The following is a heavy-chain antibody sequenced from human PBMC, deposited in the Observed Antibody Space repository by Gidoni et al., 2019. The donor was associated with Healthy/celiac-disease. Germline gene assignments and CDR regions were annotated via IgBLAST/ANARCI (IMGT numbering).Heavy chain of an antibody. Sequence: SETLSLTCTVSAGSISSSSYYWGWIRQPPGKGLEWIGSIYYSGSTYYNPSLKRRVTISVDTSKTQFSLKLRSVTAADTAVYYCARHLAYGDYAGYYYMDVWGKGTTVTVSS. CDR3: ARHLAYGDYAGYYYMDV. V-gene: IGHV4-39*01. CDR2: IYYSGST. J-gene: IGHJ6*03. D-gene: IGHD4-17*01. CDR1: AGSISSSSYY.